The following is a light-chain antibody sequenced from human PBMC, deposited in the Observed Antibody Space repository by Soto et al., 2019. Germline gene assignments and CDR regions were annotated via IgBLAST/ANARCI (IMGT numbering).Light chain of an antibody. Sequence: DVQMTQSPSSLTAFVGDRVTITCRASQGIASYLAWFQQKPGKVPKLLIYATSTLQSGVPSRFSGSGSGTDFTLTINSLQPEDVGTYYCQKYNSAPLTFGGGTKVDI. CDR3: QKYNSAPLT. V-gene: IGKV1-27*01. CDR2: ATS. CDR1: QGIASY. J-gene: IGKJ4*01.